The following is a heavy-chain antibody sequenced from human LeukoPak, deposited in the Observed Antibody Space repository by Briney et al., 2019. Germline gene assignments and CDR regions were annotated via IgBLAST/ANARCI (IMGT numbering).Heavy chain of an antibody. CDR1: GFTFSSYA. Sequence: GGSLRLSCAASGFTFSSYAMSWVRQAPGKGLEWVSAISGSGGSTYYADSVKGRFTISRDNSKNTLYLQMNSLRAEDTAVYYCAKDQAIYYYDSSGYYYGSMDVWGKGTTVTVSS. J-gene: IGHJ6*04. CDR3: AKDQAIYYYDSSGYYYGSMDV. D-gene: IGHD3-22*01. CDR2: ISGSGGST. V-gene: IGHV3-23*01.